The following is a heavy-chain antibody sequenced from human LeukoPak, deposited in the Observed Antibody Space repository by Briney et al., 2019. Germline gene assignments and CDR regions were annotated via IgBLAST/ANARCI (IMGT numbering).Heavy chain of an antibody. V-gene: IGHV1-18*01. Sequence: PGASVTVSCKASGYTFTSYGISWVRQAPGQGLEWMGWISPYNGDTDYSRKFQGRLTMTTDTSTSSAYMELRSLRSDDTAVYYCTRDPYTGTYYQEGDFDFWGQGTLVTVSS. CDR1: GYTFTSYG. CDR3: TRDPYTGTYYQEGDFDF. CDR2: ISPYNGDT. D-gene: IGHD1-26*01. J-gene: IGHJ4*02.